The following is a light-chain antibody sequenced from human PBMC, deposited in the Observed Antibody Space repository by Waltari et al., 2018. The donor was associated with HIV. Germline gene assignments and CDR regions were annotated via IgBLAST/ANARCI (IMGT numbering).Light chain of an antibody. J-gene: IGLJ1*01. CDR2: EVS. CDR3: CSYAGSIPFV. CDR1: NSDVGRYNY. Sequence: QSALTQPRSVSGSLGQSVTISCTGTNSDVGRYNYVSWFQQHPGNAPKLLIYEVSKRPSGVPGRVSGAKSGNTASLTISGLQAEDEADYYCCSYAGSIPFVFGSGTKLTVL. V-gene: IGLV2-11*01.